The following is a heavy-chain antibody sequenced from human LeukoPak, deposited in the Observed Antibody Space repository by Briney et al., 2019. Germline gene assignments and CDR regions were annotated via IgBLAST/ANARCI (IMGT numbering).Heavy chain of an antibody. CDR2: IYYSGST. CDR3: ARGEWLVYYFDY. V-gene: IGHV4-59*01. CDR1: SGSISRYY. J-gene: IGHJ4*02. Sequence: PSETLSLTCTISSGSISRYYWSWIRQPPGKGLEWIGYIYYSGSTNYNPSLKSRVTISIDTSKHQFSLNLTSVTAADTAVYYCARGEWLVYYFDYWGQGTLVTVSS. D-gene: IGHD6-19*01.